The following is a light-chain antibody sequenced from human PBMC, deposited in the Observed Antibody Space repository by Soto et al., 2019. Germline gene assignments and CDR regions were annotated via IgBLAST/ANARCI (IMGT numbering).Light chain of an antibody. J-gene: IGKJ4*01. V-gene: IGKV1-27*01. CDR1: RDISNY. Sequence: DIQVTQSPSCLSASLGYRVSITCRASRDISNYLAWYQQKPGQVPRLLISGASTLHSGVPSRFSGSGSGTDFTLTITSLQPEDIATYFCQKYDTAPLTFGGGTKV. CDR2: GAS. CDR3: QKYDTAPLT.